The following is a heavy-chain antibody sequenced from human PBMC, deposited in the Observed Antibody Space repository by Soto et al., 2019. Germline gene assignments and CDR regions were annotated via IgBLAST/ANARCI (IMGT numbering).Heavy chain of an antibody. D-gene: IGHD2-21*02. J-gene: IGHJ4*02. V-gene: IGHV5-51*01. CDR3: ARTLAYCGGDCYSRPEYYFDY. CDR2: IYPGDSDT. Sequence: GESLKISCKGSGYSFTSYWIGWVRQMPGKGLEWMGIIYPGDSDTRYSPSFQGQVTISADKSISTAYLQWSSLKASDTAMYYCARTLAYCGGDCYSRPEYYFDYWGQGTLVTVSS. CDR1: GYSFTSYW.